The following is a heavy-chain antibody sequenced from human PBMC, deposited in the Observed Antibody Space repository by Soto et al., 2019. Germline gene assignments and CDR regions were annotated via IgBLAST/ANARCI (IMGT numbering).Heavy chain of an antibody. CDR2: IYYSVST. V-gene: IGHV4-39*01. CDR3: ERQRTSVGTQAYFDV. J-gene: IGHJ4*02. CDR1: GDSISSRSHY. Sequence: SETLSLTCTVTGDSISSRSHYWGWIRQPPGKGLEWIGSIYYSVSTYNKTSLRSRVSMSIDTSKDQFSLQLKSVTAADKALYFCERQRTSVGTQAYFDVWGPGSLVTVSS. D-gene: IGHD1-26*01.